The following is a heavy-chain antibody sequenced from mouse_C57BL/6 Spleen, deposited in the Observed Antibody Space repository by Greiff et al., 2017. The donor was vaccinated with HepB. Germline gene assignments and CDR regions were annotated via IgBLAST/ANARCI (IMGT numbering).Heavy chain of an antibody. CDR2: ISDGGSYT. Sequence: EVMLVESGGGLVKPGGSLKLSCAASGFTFSSYAMSWVRQTPEKRLEWVATISDGGSYTYYPDNLKGRFTISRDNAKNNLYLQMSHLKSEDTAMYYCARAKSNSAWFAYWGQGTLVTVSA. V-gene: IGHV5-4*03. CDR3: ARAKSNSAWFAY. CDR1: GFTFSSYA. J-gene: IGHJ3*01. D-gene: IGHD2-5*01.